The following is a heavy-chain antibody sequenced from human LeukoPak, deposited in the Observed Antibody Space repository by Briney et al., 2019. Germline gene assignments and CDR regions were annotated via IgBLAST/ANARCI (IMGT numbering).Heavy chain of an antibody. CDR2: INHSGSP. CDR3: ARTSYDYVWGSYRPLYYFDY. D-gene: IGHD3-16*02. V-gene: IGHV4-34*01. J-gene: IGHJ4*02. Sequence: SETLSLTCAVYGESFRGYYWSWIRQPPGKGLEWIGEINHSGSPNYNPSLKSRVTISVDTSKNQFSLKLSSVTAADTAVYYCARTSYDYVWGSYRPLYYFDYWGQGTLVTVSS. CDR1: GESFRGYY.